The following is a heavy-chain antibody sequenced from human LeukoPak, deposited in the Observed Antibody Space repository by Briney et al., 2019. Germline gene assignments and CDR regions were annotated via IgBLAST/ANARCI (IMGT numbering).Heavy chain of an antibody. CDR2: TYSGGNT. Sequence: GGSLRLSCAASGFTVTTNYMSWVRQAPGKGLEWVSGTYSGGNTYYADSVKDRFTISRDNSKNKLYLQMNSLRAEDTAVYFCARVPYGYLGYYYYHMDVWGKGTTVTISS. CDR3: ARVPYGYLGYYYYHMDV. D-gene: IGHD5-18*01. J-gene: IGHJ6*03. CDR1: GFTVTTNY. V-gene: IGHV3-66*01.